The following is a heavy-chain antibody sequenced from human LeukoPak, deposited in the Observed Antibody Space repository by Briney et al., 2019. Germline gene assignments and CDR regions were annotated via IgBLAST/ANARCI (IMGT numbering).Heavy chain of an antibody. CDR1: GFTFSSYG. J-gene: IGHJ4*02. CDR3: ASGGYQLLAVDY. Sequence: GGSLRLSCAASGFTFSSYGMTWVRQAPGKGLEWVSAISNSGASTYYADSVKGRFTISRDNSKNTLYLQMNSLRAEDTAVYYCASGGYQLLAVDYWGQGTLVTVSS. CDR2: ISNSGAST. V-gene: IGHV3-23*01. D-gene: IGHD2-2*01.